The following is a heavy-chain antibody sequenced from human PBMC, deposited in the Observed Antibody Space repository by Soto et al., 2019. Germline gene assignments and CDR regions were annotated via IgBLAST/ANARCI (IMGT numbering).Heavy chain of an antibody. CDR3: ARDRWGYVSGAFDY. Sequence: QVQLVESGGGIVQPGRSLRLSCAASGFIFSNVMRWVRQAPGKGLEWVAVISYDGSQKFYADSVKGRFTISRDNSKNTVYLQMNSLRSEDTAVYYCARDRWGYVSGAFDYWGQGTLVTVPS. CDR1: GFIFSNV. V-gene: IGHV3-30*04. J-gene: IGHJ4*02. CDR2: ISYDGSQK. D-gene: IGHD3-10*01.